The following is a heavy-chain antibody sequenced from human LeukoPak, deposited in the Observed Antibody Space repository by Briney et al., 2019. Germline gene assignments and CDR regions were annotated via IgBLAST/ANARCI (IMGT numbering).Heavy chain of an antibody. CDR3: ARHPGDPQLGAFDI. CDR1: GGSISRYY. Sequence: SETLSLTCTVSGGSISRYYWSWIRQPPGKGLEWIGYIYYSGSTNYNPSLKSRVTISVDTSKNQFSLKLSSVTAADTAVYYCARHPGDPQLGAFDIWGQGTMVAVSS. D-gene: IGHD4-17*01. CDR2: IYYSGST. V-gene: IGHV4-59*08. J-gene: IGHJ3*02.